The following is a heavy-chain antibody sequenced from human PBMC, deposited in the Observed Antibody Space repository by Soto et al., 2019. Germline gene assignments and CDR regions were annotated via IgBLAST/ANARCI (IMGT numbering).Heavy chain of an antibody. V-gene: IGHV3-30*18. Sequence: GGSLRLSCAASGFTFSSYGMHWVRQAPGKGLEWVAVISYDGSNKYYADSVKGRFTISRDNSKNTLYLQMNSLRAEDTAVYYCAKALITGGGDYWGQGTLVTVSS. CDR2: ISYDGSNK. J-gene: IGHJ4*02. D-gene: IGHD3-16*01. CDR1: GFTFSSYG. CDR3: AKALITGGGDY.